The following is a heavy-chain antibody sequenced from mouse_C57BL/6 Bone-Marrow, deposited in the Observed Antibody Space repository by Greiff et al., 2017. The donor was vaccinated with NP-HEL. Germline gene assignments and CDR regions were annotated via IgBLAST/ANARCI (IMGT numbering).Heavy chain of an antibody. CDR1: GYTFTSYN. Sequence: QSGAELVRPGASVKMSCKASGYTFTSYNMHWVKQTPRQGLEWIGAIYPGNGDTSYNQKFKGKATLTVDKSSSTAYMQLSSLTSEDSAVYFCARGPTMITRYYFDYWGQGTTLTVSS. CDR2: IYPGNGDT. V-gene: IGHV1-12*01. CDR3: ARGPTMITRYYFDY. J-gene: IGHJ2*01. D-gene: IGHD2-4*01.